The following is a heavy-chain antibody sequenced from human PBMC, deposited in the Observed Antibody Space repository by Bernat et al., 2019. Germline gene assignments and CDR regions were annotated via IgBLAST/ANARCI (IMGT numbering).Heavy chain of an antibody. J-gene: IGHJ1*01. V-gene: IGHV1-2*02. CDR3: ARDSDGITMIVGF. CDR2: INPNSGGT. CDR1: GYTFTGYY. Sequence: QVQLVQSGAEVKKPGASVKVSCKASGYTFTGYYMHWVRQAPGQGLEWMGWINPNSGGTNNAQKFQGRGTMTRDTSISTAYMELSRLRSDDTAVYYCARDSDGITMIVGFWGQGTLVTVSS. D-gene: IGHD3-22*01.